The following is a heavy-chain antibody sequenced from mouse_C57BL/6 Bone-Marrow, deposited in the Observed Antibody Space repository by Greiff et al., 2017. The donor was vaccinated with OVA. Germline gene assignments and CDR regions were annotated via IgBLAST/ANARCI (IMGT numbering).Heavy chain of an antibody. J-gene: IGHJ2*01. CDR2: IDPTNDYT. CDR3: TRGYYFDY. Sequence: VQGVESGAELARPGASVKMSCKASGYTFTSYTIHWVKQRPGQGLEWIGYIDPTNDYTNYNQKFEGKATLTADKSSSTAYMQLSSLTSEDSAVYYCTRGYYFDYWGQGTTLTVSS. CDR1: GYTFTSYT. V-gene: IGHV1-4*01.